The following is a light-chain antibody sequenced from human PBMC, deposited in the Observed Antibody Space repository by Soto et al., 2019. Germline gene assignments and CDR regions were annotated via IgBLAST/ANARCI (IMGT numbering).Light chain of an antibody. CDR3: APWDDSLNGPV. CDR1: SSNIGSNT. CDR2: ANN. Sequence: QAVVTQPPSASGTPGQRVTISWSGSSSNIGSNTVNWYQQLPGTAPKLLIYANNQRPSGVPDRFSGSKSGTSASLAISGLQSEDEADYYCAPWDDSLNGPVFGGGTKLT. J-gene: IGLJ3*02. V-gene: IGLV1-44*01.